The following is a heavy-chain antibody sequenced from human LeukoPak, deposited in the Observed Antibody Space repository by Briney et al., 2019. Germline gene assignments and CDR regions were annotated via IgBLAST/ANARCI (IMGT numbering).Heavy chain of an antibody. V-gene: IGHV5-10-1*01. CDR2: IDPSDSYT. CDR3: VSLEMATDY. D-gene: IGHD5-24*01. J-gene: IGHJ4*02. CDR1: GYSFTGYW. Sequence: GESLKISCKGSGYSFTGYWNGWVRQMPGKGLEWMGRIDPSDSYTNYSPSFQGHVTISADKSISTAYLQWSSLKASDTAMYYCVSLEMATDYWGQGTLVTVSS.